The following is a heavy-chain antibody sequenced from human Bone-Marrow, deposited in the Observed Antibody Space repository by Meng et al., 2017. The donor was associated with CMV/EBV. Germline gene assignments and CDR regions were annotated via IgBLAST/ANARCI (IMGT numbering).Heavy chain of an antibody. CDR2: INPNSGGT. Sequence: ASVKVSCKASGYTFTGYYMHWVRQAPGQGLEWMGWINPNSGGTNYAQKFQGRVTMTRDTSISTAYMELSRLRSDDTAVYYCARDHEGVDTAMVTQYYYDSSTDYWGQGNLVNVAS. V-gene: IGHV1-2*02. CDR3: ARDHEGVDTAMVTQYYYDSSTDY. D-gene: IGHD5-18*01. CDR1: GYTFTGYY. J-gene: IGHJ4*02.